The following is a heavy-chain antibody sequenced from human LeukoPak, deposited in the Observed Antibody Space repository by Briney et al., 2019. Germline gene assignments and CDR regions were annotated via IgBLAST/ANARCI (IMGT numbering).Heavy chain of an antibody. Sequence: GSLRLSCAASGFTFSTYPMNWVRQPPGKGLEWIGEINHSGSTNYNPSLKSRVTISVDTSKNQFSLKLSSVTAADTAVYYCATGRNVVVPAAILGVGPWYYYYMDVWGKGTTVTVSS. CDR2: INHSGST. J-gene: IGHJ6*03. CDR3: ATGRNVVVPAAILGVGPWYYYYMDV. D-gene: IGHD2-2*02. CDR1: GFTFSTYP. V-gene: IGHV4-34*01.